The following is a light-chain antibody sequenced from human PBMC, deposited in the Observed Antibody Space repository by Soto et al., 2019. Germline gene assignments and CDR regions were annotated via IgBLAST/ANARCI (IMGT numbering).Light chain of an antibody. CDR3: AAWGDSLNGRV. CDR1: SPNIGSNP. Sequence: QSVLTQPPSASGTPGQRVTISCSGSSPNIGSNPVSWYQQLPGTAPRLLIYSNNERPSGVPDRLSGSKSGTSASLAISGLQSEDEADYYCAAWGDSLNGRVFGGGTTLTVL. J-gene: IGLJ3*02. CDR2: SNN. V-gene: IGLV1-44*01.